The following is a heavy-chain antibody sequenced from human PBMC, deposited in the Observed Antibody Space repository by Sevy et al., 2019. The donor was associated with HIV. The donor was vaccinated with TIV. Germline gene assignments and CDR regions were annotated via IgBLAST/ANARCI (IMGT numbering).Heavy chain of an antibody. V-gene: IGHV4-39*01. CDR1: GGSISSSSYY. D-gene: IGHD2-2*01. J-gene: IGHJ2*01. CDR2: IYYSGST. Sequence: SETLSLTCTVSGGSISSSSYYWGWIRQPPGKGLEWIGSIYYSGSTYYNPSLKSRVTISVDTSKNQFSLKLSSVTAADTAVYYCARLGVVVVPAATRGMSAAVSHWYFDLWGRCTLVTVSS. CDR3: ARLGVVVVPAATRGMSAAVSHWYFDL.